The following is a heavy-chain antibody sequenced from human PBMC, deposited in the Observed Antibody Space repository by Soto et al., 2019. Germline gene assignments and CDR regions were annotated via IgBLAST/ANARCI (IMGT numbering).Heavy chain of an antibody. V-gene: IGHV1-18*01. Sequence: ASVKVSCKASGYTFTSYGISWVRQAPGQGLEWMAWISAYSGNTNYAQNLQGRVTMTTDTSTSTAYMELRSLRSDDTAVYYCARVYGDYDILTGYYTGPVNFDYWAQGTLVTVSS. D-gene: IGHD3-9*01. CDR3: ARVYGDYDILTGYYTGPVNFDY. CDR1: GYTFTSYG. CDR2: ISAYSGNT. J-gene: IGHJ4*02.